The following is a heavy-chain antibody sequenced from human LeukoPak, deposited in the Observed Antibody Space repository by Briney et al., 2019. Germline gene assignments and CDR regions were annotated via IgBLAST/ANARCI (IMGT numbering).Heavy chain of an antibody. CDR3: ARQVSTVTTGY. Sequence: PGGSLRLSCAASGFTFSSYSMNWVRQAPGKGLEWVSYISSSSSTIYYADSVKGRFTISRDNAKNSLYLQMNSLRAEDTAVYYCARQVSTVTTGYWGQGTLVTVSS. CDR1: GFTFSSYS. V-gene: IGHV3-48*04. J-gene: IGHJ4*02. CDR2: ISSSSSTI. D-gene: IGHD4-17*01.